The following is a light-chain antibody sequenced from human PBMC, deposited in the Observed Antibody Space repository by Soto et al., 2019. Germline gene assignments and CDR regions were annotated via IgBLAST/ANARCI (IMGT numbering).Light chain of an antibody. CDR2: DVS. J-gene: IGLJ1*01. Sequence: QSVLTQAGSVSGSRGQSITISCTGTSSDVGGYNYVSWYQQHPGKAPKLMIYDVSNRPSGVSNRFSGSKSGNTASLTISGLQAEDEADYYCSSYTSSSPXVFGTGTKVTVL. V-gene: IGLV2-14*01. CDR1: SSDVGGYNY. CDR3: SSYTSSSPXV.